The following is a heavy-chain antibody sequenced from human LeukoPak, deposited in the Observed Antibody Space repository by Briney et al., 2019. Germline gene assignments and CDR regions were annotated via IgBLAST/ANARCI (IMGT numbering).Heavy chain of an antibody. D-gene: IGHD2-15*01. CDR3: ASLYCSGGSCYFDY. V-gene: IGHV3-21*01. CDR2: ISSSSSYI. CDR1: GFTFGSYS. J-gene: IGHJ4*02. Sequence: GGSLRLSCAASGFTFGSYSMNWARQAPGKGLEWVSSISSSSSYIYYADSVKGRFTISRDNAKNSLYLQMNSLRAEDTAVYYCASLYCSGGSCYFDYWGQGTLVTVSS.